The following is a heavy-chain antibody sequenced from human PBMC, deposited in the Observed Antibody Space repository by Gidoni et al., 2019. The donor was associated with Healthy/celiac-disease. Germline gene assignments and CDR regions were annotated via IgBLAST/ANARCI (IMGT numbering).Heavy chain of an antibody. CDR1: GGPFSSYT. CDR2: SIPIIGKP. Sequence: QVQLVQSGAEVQKPGSSVKVSCTASGGPFSSYTISWVRQAPGHGLEWMGRSIPIIGKPNHARKFKGRVTITADKSTSKTYMELSSLRAEDKGAYDCARNSWQDDDGDYVDAFDIWGQGTMVTVSS. J-gene: IGHJ3*02. V-gene: IGHV1-69*02. CDR3: ARNSWQDDDGDYVDAFDI. D-gene: IGHD4-17*01.